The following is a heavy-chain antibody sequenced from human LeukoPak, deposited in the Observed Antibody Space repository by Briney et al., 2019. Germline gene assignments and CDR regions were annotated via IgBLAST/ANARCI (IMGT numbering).Heavy chain of an antibody. Sequence: ASLKVSCKASGYTFIGYYMHWVRQAPGQGLEWMGRINPNSGGTDYAQKFQGSVTMTRDTSISTAYLEFSSLRSDDTAVYYCARAWSMTTLDYWGPGTLVTVSS. CDR2: INPNSGGT. V-gene: IGHV1-2*06. J-gene: IGHJ4*02. D-gene: IGHD4-17*01. CDR3: ARAWSMTTLDY. CDR1: GYTFIGYY.